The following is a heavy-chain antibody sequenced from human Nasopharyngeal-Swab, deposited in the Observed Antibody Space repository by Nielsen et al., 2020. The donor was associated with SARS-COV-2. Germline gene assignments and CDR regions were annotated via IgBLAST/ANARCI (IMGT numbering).Heavy chain of an antibody. CDR2: IYYSVST. V-gene: IGHV4-59*01. Sequence: SETLSLTCTVSGGSISSYYWSWIRQPPGNGLEWIGYIYYSVSTNYNPSLKSRVTISVDTSKTQFSLNLSSVTAADTAVYYCARGGNYDFWSGYYPNSYYYYYGMDVWGQGPTVTVSS. CDR3: ARGGNYDFWSGYYPNSYYYYYGMDV. CDR1: GGSISSYY. J-gene: IGHJ6*02. D-gene: IGHD3-3*01.